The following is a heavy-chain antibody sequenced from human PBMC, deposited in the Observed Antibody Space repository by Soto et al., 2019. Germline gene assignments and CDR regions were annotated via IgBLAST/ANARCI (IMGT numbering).Heavy chain of an antibody. D-gene: IGHD3-3*01. CDR3: ARDPGFDFWSAYLYYYYGMDV. Sequence: QVQLVQSGAEVKKPGSSVKVSCKASGGTFSSYAISWVRQAPGQGLEWMGGIIPIFGTANYAQKFQGRVTITADKSTSTAYMELSSLRSEDTAVYYCARDPGFDFWSAYLYYYYGMDVWGQGTTVTVSS. J-gene: IGHJ6*02. V-gene: IGHV1-69*06. CDR2: IIPIFGTA. CDR1: GGTFSSYA.